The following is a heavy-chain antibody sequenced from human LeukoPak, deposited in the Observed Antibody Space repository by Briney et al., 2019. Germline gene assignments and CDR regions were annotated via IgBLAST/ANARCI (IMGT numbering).Heavy chain of an antibody. Sequence: PGGSLRLSCAASGFTVSINYMSWVRQAPGKELDWVSVIYSGGNTYYADSVKGRFTISRDNSKNTVYLQMNSLRAEDTAVYYCARGETSSYDYWGQGTLVTVS. V-gene: IGHV3-53*01. CDR1: GFTVSINY. CDR2: IYSGGNT. J-gene: IGHJ4*02. CDR3: ARGETSSYDY. D-gene: IGHD2-2*01.